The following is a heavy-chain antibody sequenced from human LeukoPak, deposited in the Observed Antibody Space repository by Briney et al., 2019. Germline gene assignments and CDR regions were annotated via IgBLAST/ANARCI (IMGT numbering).Heavy chain of an antibody. Sequence: GGSLGLSCAASGFTFSDYYMSWIRQAPGKGLEWVSYISSSSSYTNYADSVKGRFTISRDNAKNSLYLQMNSLRAEDTAVYYCAKDSIVVVRIFDYWGQGTLVTVSS. J-gene: IGHJ4*02. D-gene: IGHD3-22*01. CDR1: GFTFSDYY. CDR3: AKDSIVVVRIFDY. CDR2: ISSSSSYT. V-gene: IGHV3-11*05.